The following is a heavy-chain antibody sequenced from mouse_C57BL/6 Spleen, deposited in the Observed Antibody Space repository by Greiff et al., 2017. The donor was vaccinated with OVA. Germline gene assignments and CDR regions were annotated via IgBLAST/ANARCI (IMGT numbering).Heavy chain of an antibody. CDR2: SRNKANDYTT. V-gene: IGHV7-1*01. CDR1: GFTFSDFY. Sequence: EVNVVESGGGLVQSGRSLRLSCATSGFTFSDFYMEWVRQAPGKGLEWIAASRNKANDYTTAYSASVNGRFSVARDTTQSILYLQMNALRAEDTAIYYCARDDGFCPMDYWGQGTSVTVSS. J-gene: IGHJ4*01. CDR3: ARDDGFCPMDY.